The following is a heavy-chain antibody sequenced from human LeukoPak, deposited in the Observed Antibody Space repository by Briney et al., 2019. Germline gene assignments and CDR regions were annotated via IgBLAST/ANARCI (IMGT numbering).Heavy chain of an antibody. Sequence: GGSLRLSCAVSGFTVSSNYMSWVRQAPGKGLEWASVIYSGGTTYYADSVKGRFSISRDNSKNTLYLQMNSLRAEDTAVYYCAREGKMRWLQYFDYWGQGTLVTVSS. D-gene: IGHD5-24*01. CDR2: IYSGGTT. V-gene: IGHV3-66*01. CDR3: AREGKMRWLQYFDY. CDR1: GFTVSSNY. J-gene: IGHJ4*02.